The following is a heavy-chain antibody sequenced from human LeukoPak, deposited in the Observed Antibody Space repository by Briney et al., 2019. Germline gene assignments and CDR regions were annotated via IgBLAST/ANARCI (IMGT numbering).Heavy chain of an antibody. CDR2: ISGSGGST. D-gene: IGHD2-2*01. CDR3: AKSADTREYYYYYYMDV. CDR1: GFTFSSYA. V-gene: IGHV3-23*01. Sequence: GGSLRLPCAASGFTFSSYAMSWVRQAPGKGLEWVSAISGSGGSTYYADSVKGRFTISRDNSKNTLYLQMNSLRAEDTAVYYCAKSADTREYYYYYYMDVWGKGTTVTVSS. J-gene: IGHJ6*03.